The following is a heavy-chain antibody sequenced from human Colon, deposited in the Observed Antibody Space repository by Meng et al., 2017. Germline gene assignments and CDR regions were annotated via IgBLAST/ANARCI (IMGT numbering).Heavy chain of an antibody. CDR1: GFTFTSYA. J-gene: IGHJ4*02. V-gene: IGHV1-3*01. Sequence: QVQLVQSGTEVTKPGASVKVSCKTSGFTFTSYAIQWVRPAPGQSLEWMGWISVGNGNTKYSQKFQDRLTITRDTSASTAYMELSGLKSEDTAVYYCARDLYTSGRFDYWGQGTLVTVSS. CDR2: ISVGNGNT. CDR3: ARDLYTSGRFDY. D-gene: IGHD3-10*01.